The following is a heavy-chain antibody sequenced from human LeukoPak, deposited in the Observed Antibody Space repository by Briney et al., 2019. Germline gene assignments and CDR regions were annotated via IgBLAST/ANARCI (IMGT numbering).Heavy chain of an antibody. J-gene: IGHJ5*02. Sequence: GGSLRLSCAASGFTFTSYGMHWVRQAPGKGLEWVAFIRYDGRNKYYVDSVKGRFTISRDNSKNTLYLQMNSLRAEDTAVYYCAKWADMTTNWFDRWGQGTLVTVSS. CDR3: AKWADMTTNWFDR. V-gene: IGHV3-30*02. CDR2: IRYDGRNK. CDR1: GFTFTSYG. D-gene: IGHD4-11*01.